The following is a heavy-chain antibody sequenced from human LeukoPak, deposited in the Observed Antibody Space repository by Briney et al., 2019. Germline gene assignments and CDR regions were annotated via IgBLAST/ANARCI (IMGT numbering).Heavy chain of an antibody. CDR3: ARDGGGNPHSTFSFDY. Sequence: GGSLRLSCAASGFTVSSNYMSWVRQAPGKGLEWVSVIYSGGSTYYADSVKGRFTISRDNSENTLYHQMNSLRAEDTAVYYCARDGGGNPHSTFSFDYWGQGTLVTVSS. V-gene: IGHV3-53*01. CDR2: IYSGGST. J-gene: IGHJ4*02. CDR1: GFTVSSNY. D-gene: IGHD2-15*01.